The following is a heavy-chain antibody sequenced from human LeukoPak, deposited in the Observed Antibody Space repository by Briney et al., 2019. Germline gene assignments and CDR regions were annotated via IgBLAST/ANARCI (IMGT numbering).Heavy chain of an antibody. CDR3: ARGGTQQLALEN. CDR2: ISYDGSNQ. J-gene: IGHJ4*02. V-gene: IGHV3-30-3*01. Sequence: PGGSLRLSCAASGFTFSSYAMHWVRQAPGKGLEWVAVISYDGSNQYYADSVKGRFTISRDNSKNTLYLQMNSLRAEDTAVYYCARGGTQQLALENWGQGILVTVSS. CDR1: GFTFSSYA. D-gene: IGHD6-13*01.